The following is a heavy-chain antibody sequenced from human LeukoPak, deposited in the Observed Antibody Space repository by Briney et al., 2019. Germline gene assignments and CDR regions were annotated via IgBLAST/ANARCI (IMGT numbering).Heavy chain of an antibody. D-gene: IGHD4-17*01. CDR3: AQDWIDGDSGIDQ. CDR2: IRAGSDVT. Sequence: GGSLRLSCAASAFTFSRFAMSCVRQAPGKGLEWVSAIRAGSDVTYYADFVKGRFTISRDNSKNMLFLQMNSLKVEDTAIYFCAQDWIDGDSGIDQWGQGTLVTVSA. V-gene: IGHV3-23*01. J-gene: IGHJ4*02. CDR1: AFTFSRFA.